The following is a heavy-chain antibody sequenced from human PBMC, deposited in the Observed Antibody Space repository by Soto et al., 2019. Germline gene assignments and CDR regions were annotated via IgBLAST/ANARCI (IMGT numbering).Heavy chain of an antibody. CDR1: GFTFSSYA. CDR3: AKGITIFGVVTDYYYMDV. J-gene: IGHJ6*03. V-gene: IGHV3-23*01. Sequence: GGSLRLSCAASGFTFSSYAMSWVRQAPGKGLEWVSAISGSGGNTYYADSVKGRFTISRDNSKNTLYLQMNSLRAEDTAVYYCAKGITIFGVVTDYYYMDVWGKGTTVTVSS. CDR2: ISGSGGNT. D-gene: IGHD3-3*01.